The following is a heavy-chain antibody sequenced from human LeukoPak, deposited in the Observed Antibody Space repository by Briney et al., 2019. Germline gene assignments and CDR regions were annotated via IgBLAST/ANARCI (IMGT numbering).Heavy chain of an antibody. V-gene: IGHV3-7*01. CDR3: ARENLYSSSSDY. Sequence: GGSLRLSCAASGFTFSSYWMGWVRQAPGKGLEWVANIKQDGSEKYYVDSVKGRFTISRDNAKNSLYLQMNSLRAEDTAVCYCARENLYSSSSDYWGQGTLVTVSS. CDR1: GFTFSSYW. D-gene: IGHD6-6*01. J-gene: IGHJ4*02. CDR2: IKQDGSEK.